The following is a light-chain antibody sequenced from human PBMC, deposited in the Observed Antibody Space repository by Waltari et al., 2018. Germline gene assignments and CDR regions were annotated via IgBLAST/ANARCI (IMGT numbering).Light chain of an antibody. J-gene: IGKJ2*03. CDR3: LQYNSAPYS. CDR1: QGISNY. CDR2: DAS. V-gene: IGKV1-17*01. Sequence: DIQMTQSPSSLSASVGDRVNITCRASQGISNYLNWYQQKPGKAPKRLIYDASSLQSGVPSRFSGSGSGTVFTLTISSLQPEDFATYYCLQYNSAPYSFGQGTKVEIK.